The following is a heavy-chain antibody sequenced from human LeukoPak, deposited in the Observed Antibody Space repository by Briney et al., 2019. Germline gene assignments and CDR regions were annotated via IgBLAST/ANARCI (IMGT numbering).Heavy chain of an antibody. V-gene: IGHV4-4*07. CDR3: ARGDYYDGGGRNWFDP. CDR2: IHTSWTT. J-gene: IGHJ5*02. D-gene: IGHD3-16*01. CDR1: GGSMSSYY. Sequence: PSETLSLTCTVSGGSMSSYYWSFIRQPAGKGLEWIGLIHTSWTTYYNPSLKSRDTMSVDTSRNQFSLRLTSVTAADTAVYYCARGDYYDGGGRNWFDPWGQGTLVTVSS.